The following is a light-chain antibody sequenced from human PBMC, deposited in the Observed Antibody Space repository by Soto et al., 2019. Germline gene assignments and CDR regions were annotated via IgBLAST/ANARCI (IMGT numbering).Light chain of an antibody. CDR1: TSDVGGYNH. Sequence: QSALIQPASVSGSPGQSITISCTGTTSDVGGYNHVSLFQQHPGQVPKLMIYDVNNRPSGVSNLFSGSKSGNATSLTISGLPAEDNADYYCSSYTNTNTLVFGGGTKLTVL. CDR3: SSYTNTNTLV. J-gene: IGLJ2*01. CDR2: DVN. V-gene: IGLV2-14*01.